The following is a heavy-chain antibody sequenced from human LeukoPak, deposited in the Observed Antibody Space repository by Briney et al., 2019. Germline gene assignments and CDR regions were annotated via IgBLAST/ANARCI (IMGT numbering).Heavy chain of an antibody. J-gene: IGHJ3*02. CDR1: GSTFSSYS. CDR3: GRDIVVVVAAQKVFDI. V-gene: IGHV3-21*01. D-gene: IGHD2-15*01. Sequence: GGSLRLSCAASGSTFSSYSMNWVRQAPGKGLEWVSSISSSSSYIYYADSVKGRFTISRDNAKNSLYLQMNSLRAEDTAVYYCGRDIVVVVAAQKVFDIGGKGKMVTVSS. CDR2: ISSSSSYI.